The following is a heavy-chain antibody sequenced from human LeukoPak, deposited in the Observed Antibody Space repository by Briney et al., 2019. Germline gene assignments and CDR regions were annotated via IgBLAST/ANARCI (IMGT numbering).Heavy chain of an antibody. Sequence: ASVKVSCKASGYTFTSYGISWVRQAPGQGLEWMGWINPNSGGTNYAQKFQGWVTMTRDTSISTAYMELSRLRSDDTAVYYCARDREAGYYYYGMDVWGQGTTVTVSS. V-gene: IGHV1-2*04. CDR1: GYTFTSYG. J-gene: IGHJ6*02. CDR3: ARDREAGYYYYGMDV. D-gene: IGHD6-19*01. CDR2: INPNSGGT.